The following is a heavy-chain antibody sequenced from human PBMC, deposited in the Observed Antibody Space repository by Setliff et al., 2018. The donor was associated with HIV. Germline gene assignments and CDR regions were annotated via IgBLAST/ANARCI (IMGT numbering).Heavy chain of an antibody. D-gene: IGHD2-21*02. CDR3: AAGLLGVTYAPSFDY. Sequence: GASVKVSCKASGYTFTSYDINWVRQAPGQGLEWMGGIIPILGIANYAQKFQGRVTITADKSTSTAYMELSSLRSEDTAVYYCAAGLLGVTYAPSFDYWGQGTLVTVSS. V-gene: IGHV1-69*10. J-gene: IGHJ4*02. CDR2: IIPILGIA. CDR1: GYTFTSYD.